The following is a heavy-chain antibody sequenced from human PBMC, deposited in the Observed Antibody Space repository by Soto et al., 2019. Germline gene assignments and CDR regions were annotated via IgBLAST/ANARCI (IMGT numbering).Heavy chain of an antibody. D-gene: IGHD6-13*01. V-gene: IGHV3-30*04. CDR2: ISFDGSKT. J-gene: IGHJ6*02. Sequence: VQLVESGGGVVQPGRSLRLSCAASGFSFSVYPMNWVRQAPGKGLEWVAFISFDGSKTYYADSVKGRFTISRDNSKNTVYLQMNNLRPGDAAVYHCANLLNVGAAGTPHYYGVDIWGQGTTVTVS. CDR3: ANLLNVGAAGTPHYYGVDI. CDR1: GFSFSVYP.